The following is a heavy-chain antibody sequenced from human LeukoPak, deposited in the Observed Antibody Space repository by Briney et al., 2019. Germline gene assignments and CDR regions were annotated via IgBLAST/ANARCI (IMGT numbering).Heavy chain of an antibody. D-gene: IGHD5-12*01. J-gene: IGHJ4*02. V-gene: IGHV3-7*01. CDR3: ARTPRYSGYDALDY. CDR2: IKQDGSEK. Sequence: GVSLRLSCAASGFIFSRYWMSGVRRSRGKGLEWVTNIKQDGSEKYYVDSVKGRFTISRDNPKNPLYLQMNSLRAEDTAVYYCARTPRYSGYDALDYWGQGTLVTVSS. CDR1: GFIFSRYW.